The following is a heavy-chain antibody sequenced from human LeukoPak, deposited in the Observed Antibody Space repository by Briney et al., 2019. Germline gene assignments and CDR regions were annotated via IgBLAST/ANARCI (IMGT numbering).Heavy chain of an antibody. J-gene: IGHJ4*02. CDR3: AREKGWIQLWFDY. CDR1: GFTFSSYS. Sequence: GGSLRLSCAASGFTFSSYSMNWVRQAPGKGVEWVSSISSSSSYIYYADSVKGRFTISRDNAKNSLYLQMNSLRDEDTAVYYCAREKGWIQLWFDYWGQGTLVTVSS. CDR2: ISSSSSYI. V-gene: IGHV3-21*01. D-gene: IGHD5-18*01.